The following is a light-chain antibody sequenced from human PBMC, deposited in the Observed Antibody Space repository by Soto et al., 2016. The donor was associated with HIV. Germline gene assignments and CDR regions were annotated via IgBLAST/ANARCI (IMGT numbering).Light chain of an antibody. CDR2: KAS. CDR1: QSISSW. J-gene: IGKJ2*01. V-gene: IGKV1-5*03. Sequence: DIQMTQSPSTLSASVGDRVTITCRASQSISSWLAWYQQKPGKAPKLLVYKASSVYSGVPSRFSGSGSGTEFTLTINSLQPDDFATYYCQQYHSYLYTFGRGTKLEIK. CDR3: QQYHSYLYT.